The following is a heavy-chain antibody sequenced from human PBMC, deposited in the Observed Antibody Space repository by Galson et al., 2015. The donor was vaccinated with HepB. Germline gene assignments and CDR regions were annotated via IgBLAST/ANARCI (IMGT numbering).Heavy chain of an antibody. CDR1: GLSLRTTGVG. Sequence: LVKPTQTLTLTCTFSGLSLRTTGVGVGWIRQPPGKGLEWIGSIYYSGSTYYNPSLKSRVTISVDTSKNQFSLKLSSVTAADTAVYYCASPLTTVTNAWGYWGQGTLVTVSS. D-gene: IGHD4-17*01. CDR3: ASPLTTVTNAWGY. CDR2: IYYSGST. V-gene: IGHV4-39*07. J-gene: IGHJ4*02.